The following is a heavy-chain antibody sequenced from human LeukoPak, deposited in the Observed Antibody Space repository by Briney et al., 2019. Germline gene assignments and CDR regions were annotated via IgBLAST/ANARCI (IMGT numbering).Heavy chain of an antibody. CDR2: IKTDGSEK. D-gene: IGHD6-13*01. CDR3: TRDWGGVAAGIDY. V-gene: IGHV3-7*01. CDR1: GFTFSSFW. Sequence: PGGSLRLSCAASGFTFSSFWMSWVRQAPGKGLEWVANIKTDGSEKYYVGSVKGRFTISRDNAKNSLSLQMNSLSAEDTAVYYCTRDWGGVAAGIDYWGQGTLVTVSS. J-gene: IGHJ4*02.